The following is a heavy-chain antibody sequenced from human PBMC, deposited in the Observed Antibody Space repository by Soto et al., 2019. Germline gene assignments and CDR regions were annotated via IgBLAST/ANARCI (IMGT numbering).Heavy chain of an antibody. D-gene: IGHD2-2*01. CDR2: ISSSIGST. CDR3: APTSTRWRLTLDFDV. CDR1: GFTFSTFA. J-gene: IGHJ4*02. V-gene: IGHV3-23*01. Sequence: GGSLRLSCAASGFTFSTFAMSWVRQAPGKGLEWVSGISSSIGSTYYADSVKGRFTISRDNSKNTLYLQMNSLRAEDTAVYYCAPTSTRWRLTLDFDVWGQGIRVTVSS.